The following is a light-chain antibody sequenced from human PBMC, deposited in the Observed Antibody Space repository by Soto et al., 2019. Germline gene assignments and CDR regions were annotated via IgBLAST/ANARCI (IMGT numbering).Light chain of an antibody. CDR2: GTS. J-gene: IGKJ1*01. V-gene: IGKV3-15*01. CDR1: QSISSN. Sequence: EIVMTQSPATLSLSPGERATPSCRASQSISSNLAWYQQKPGQAPRLLIYGTSTRATGIPARFSGSGSGTEFTLTISSLQSEDFAVYYCQQYNKWPRTFGQGTKVDIK. CDR3: QQYNKWPRT.